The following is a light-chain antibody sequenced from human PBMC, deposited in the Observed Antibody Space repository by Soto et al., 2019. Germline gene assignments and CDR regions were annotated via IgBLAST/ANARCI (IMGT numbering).Light chain of an antibody. J-gene: IGLJ1*01. CDR3: RSYTSSSTYV. CDR2: DVS. V-gene: IGLV2-14*01. CDR1: SSDVGGYNY. Sequence: SVLTQPASVSGSPGQSITISCTGTSSDVGGYNYVSWYQQHPGKAPKLMIYDVSNRPSGVSNRCSGSKSGNTASLTISGLQAEDEADYYCRSYTSSSTYVFGTGTKLTVL.